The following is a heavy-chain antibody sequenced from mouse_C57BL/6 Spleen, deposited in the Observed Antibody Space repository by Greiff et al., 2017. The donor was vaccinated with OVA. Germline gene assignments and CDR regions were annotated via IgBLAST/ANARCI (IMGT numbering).Heavy chain of an antibody. CDR3: ARDSKPLFDY. CDR2: ISDGGSYT. Sequence: EVQGVESGGGLVKPGGSLKLSCAASGFTFSSYAMSWVRQTPEKRLEWVATISDGGSYTYYPDNVKGRFTISRDNAKNNLYLQMSHLKSEDTAMYYCARDSKPLFDYWGQGTTLTVSS. D-gene: IGHD2-5*01. V-gene: IGHV5-4*01. J-gene: IGHJ2*01. CDR1: GFTFSSYA.